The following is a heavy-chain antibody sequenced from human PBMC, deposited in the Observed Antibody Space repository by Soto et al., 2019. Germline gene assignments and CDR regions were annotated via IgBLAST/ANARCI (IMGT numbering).Heavy chain of an antibody. Sequence: EASVKVSCKASGYTFTSYYMHWVRQAPGQGLEWMGIINPSGGSTSYAQKFQGRVTMTRDTSTSTVYMELSSLRSEDTAVYYCARPREVGVATIIFDYWGQGTLVTVSS. V-gene: IGHV1-46*03. CDR2: INPSGGST. D-gene: IGHD5-12*01. J-gene: IGHJ4*02. CDR3: ARPREVGVATIIFDY. CDR1: GYTFTSYY.